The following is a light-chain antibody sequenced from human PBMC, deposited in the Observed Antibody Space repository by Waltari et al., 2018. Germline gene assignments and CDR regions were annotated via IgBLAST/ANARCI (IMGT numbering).Light chain of an antibody. V-gene: IGKV2-28*01. J-gene: IGKJ3*01. CDR3: MQALQTPPFT. CDR2: LGS. CDR1: QSLLHSNGYNY. Sequence: DIVMTQSPLSLPVTPGEPASISCRSSQSLLHSNGYNYLDWYLQKPGQSPQLLIYLGSNRASGVPDRFSGSGSGTDFKLKISRVEAEDVGVYYCMQALQTPPFTFGPGTKVDIK.